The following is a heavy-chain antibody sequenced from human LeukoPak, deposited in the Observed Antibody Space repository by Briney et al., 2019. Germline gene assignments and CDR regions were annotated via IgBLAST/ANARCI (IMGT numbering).Heavy chain of an antibody. CDR3: AKDRIVLMVYAIALDY. D-gene: IGHD2-8*01. CDR2: ISGSGGST. V-gene: IGHV3-23*01. Sequence: PGGSLRLSCAASGFTFSSYAMSWVRQAPGKGLEWVSAISGSGGSTCYADSVKGRFTISRDNSKNTLYLQMNSLRAEDTAVYYCAKDRIVLMVYAIALDYWGQGTLVTVSS. J-gene: IGHJ4*02. CDR1: GFTFSSYA.